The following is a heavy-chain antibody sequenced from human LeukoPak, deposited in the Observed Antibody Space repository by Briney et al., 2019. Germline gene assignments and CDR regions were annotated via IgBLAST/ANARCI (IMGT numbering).Heavy chain of an antibody. Sequence: ASVKVSCKASGYTFTNFGISWVRQAPGQGLQWMGWISGYNGNTHYAHKFQGRVTMTTDTSPSTAYMELRSLRSDDTAVYYCARAPRSCSSTSCLGAFDIWGQGTMVTVSS. CDR1: GYTFTNFG. D-gene: IGHD2-2*01. J-gene: IGHJ3*02. CDR2: ISGYNGNT. CDR3: ARAPRSCSSTSCLGAFDI. V-gene: IGHV1-18*01.